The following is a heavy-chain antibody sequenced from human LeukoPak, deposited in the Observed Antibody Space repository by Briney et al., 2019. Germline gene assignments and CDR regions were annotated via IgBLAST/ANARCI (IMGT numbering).Heavy chain of an antibody. J-gene: IGHJ5*02. CDR2: INHSGST. CDR1: GFTFSSYR. D-gene: IGHD3-10*01. CDR3: ARGRVSNPYMVRGVMTSYNWFDP. V-gene: IGHV4-34*01. Sequence: GSLRLSCAGSGFTFSSYRMNWVRQAPGKGLEWIGEINHSGSTNYNPSLKSRVTISVDTSKNQFSLKLSSVTAADTAVYYCARGRVSNPYMVRGVMTSYNWFDPWGQGTLVTVSS.